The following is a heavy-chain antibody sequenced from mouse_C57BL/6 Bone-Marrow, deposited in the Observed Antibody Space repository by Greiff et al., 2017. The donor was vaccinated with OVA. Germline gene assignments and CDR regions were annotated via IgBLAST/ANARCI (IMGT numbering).Heavy chain of an antibody. V-gene: IGHV5-4*01. D-gene: IGHD1-1*01. CDR2: ISDGGSYT. Sequence: EVQGVESGGGLVKPGGSLKLSCAASGFTFSSYAMSWVRQTPEKRLEWVATISDGGSYTYYPDNVKGRFTISRDNAKNNLYLQMSHLKSEDTAMYYCAREGPITTLVADWYFDVWGTGTTVTVSS. CDR1: GFTFSSYA. J-gene: IGHJ1*03. CDR3: AREGPITTLVADWYFDV.